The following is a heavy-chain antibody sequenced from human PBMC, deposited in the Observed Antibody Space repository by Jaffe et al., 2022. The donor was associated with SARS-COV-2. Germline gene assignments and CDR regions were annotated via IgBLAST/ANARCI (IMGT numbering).Heavy chain of an antibody. J-gene: IGHJ6*03. V-gene: IGHV2-26*01. CDR3: ARNIISTVGYYYYYYMDV. D-gene: IGHD4-17*01. CDR1: GFSLSNGGMG. Sequence: QVTLKESGPVLVKPTETLTLTCSVSGFSLSNGGMGVSWIRQPPGKALEWLAHTFSNDENSYSTSLKSRLTISKDTSKSQVVLTMTNMDPVDTATYYCARNIISTVGYYYYYYMDVWGKGTTVTVSS. CDR2: TFSNDEN.